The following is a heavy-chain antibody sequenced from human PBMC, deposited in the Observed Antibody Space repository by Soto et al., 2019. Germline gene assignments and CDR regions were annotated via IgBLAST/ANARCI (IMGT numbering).Heavy chain of an antibody. CDR3: ARDRGAAAGFDY. V-gene: IGHV3-30-3*01. CDR1: GFTFSSYA. CDR2: ISYDGSNK. Sequence: QVQLVESGGGVVQPGRSLRLSCAASGFTFSSYAMHWVRQAPGKGLEWVAVISYDGSNKYYADSVKGRFTISGDNSKNTLYLQMNSLRAEDTAVYYCARDRGAAAGFDYWGQGTLVTVSS. D-gene: IGHD6-13*01. J-gene: IGHJ4*02.